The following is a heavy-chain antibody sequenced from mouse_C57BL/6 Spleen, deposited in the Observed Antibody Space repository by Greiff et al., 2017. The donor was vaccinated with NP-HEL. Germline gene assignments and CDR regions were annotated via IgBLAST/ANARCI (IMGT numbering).Heavy chain of an antibody. J-gene: IGHJ4*01. D-gene: IGHD1-1*01. CDR1: GYTFTDYY. Sequence: EVQLQQSGPELVKPGASVKISCKASGYTFTDYYMNWVKQSHGKSLAWIGDINPNNGGTSYNQTFKGKATLTVDKSSSTAYMELRSLTSEDSAVYYCARRNYGSSPYAMDYWGQGTSVTVSS. CDR3: ARRNYGSSPYAMDY. CDR2: INPNNGGT. V-gene: IGHV1-26*01.